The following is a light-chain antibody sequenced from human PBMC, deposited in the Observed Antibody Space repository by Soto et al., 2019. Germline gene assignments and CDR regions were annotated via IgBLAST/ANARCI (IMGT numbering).Light chain of an antibody. CDR2: AAS. CDR1: QSVSSSH. J-gene: IGKJ1*01. V-gene: IGKV3-20*01. Sequence: EIVLTQSPGTLSLSPGERATLSCRASQSVSSSHLAWYQQNPGQAPRLLIYAASSRATGIPDRFSGSGSGTDFTLTISRLEDEDFALYYCQQYGSSPWTFGQGTKVEIK. CDR3: QQYGSSPWT.